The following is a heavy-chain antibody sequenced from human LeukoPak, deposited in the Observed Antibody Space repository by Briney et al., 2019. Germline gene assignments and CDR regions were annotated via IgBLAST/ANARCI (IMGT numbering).Heavy chain of an antibody. D-gene: IGHD3-3*01. J-gene: IGHJ6*04. CDR2: ISGSGGST. CDR1: GFTFSSYA. Sequence: GGSLRLSYAASGFTFSSYAMSWVRQTPGKGLEWVSAISGSGGSTYYAGSVKGRFTISRDNSKNTLFLQMNSLRVEDTAPYYCAKSVAIYFYSGLDVWGKGTRVTVSP. V-gene: IGHV3-23*01. CDR3: AKSVAIYFYSGLDV.